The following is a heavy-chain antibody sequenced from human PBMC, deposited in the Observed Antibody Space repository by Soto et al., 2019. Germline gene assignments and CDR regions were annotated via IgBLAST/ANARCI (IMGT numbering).Heavy chain of an antibody. J-gene: IGHJ4*02. Sequence: QVQLVQSGAEVKKPGASVKVSCKASGYTFTSYGISWVRQAPGHGLEWMGWISAYNGNTNYAQKLQGRGTMTTDTSTSTAYMELRSRISDDTAVYYCARAAYYDSSGYGGYWGQGTLVTVSS. CDR3: ARAAYYDSSGYGGY. D-gene: IGHD3-22*01. CDR1: GYTFTSYG. V-gene: IGHV1-18*01. CDR2: ISAYNGNT.